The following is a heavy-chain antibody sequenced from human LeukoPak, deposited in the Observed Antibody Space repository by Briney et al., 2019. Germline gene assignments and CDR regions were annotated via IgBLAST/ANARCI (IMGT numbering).Heavy chain of an antibody. D-gene: IGHD2-2*02. Sequence: ASVKVSCKASGYTFTIYYMHWVRQAPGQGLEWMGWINPNSGGTTYAQRFQGRVTMTRDTSISTAYMELSGLTSDDTAVYYCARNPPYWTSTSCYNDYWGQGTLVTVSS. CDR3: ARNPPYWTSTSCYNDY. V-gene: IGHV1-2*02. J-gene: IGHJ4*02. CDR2: INPNSGGT. CDR1: GYTFTIYY.